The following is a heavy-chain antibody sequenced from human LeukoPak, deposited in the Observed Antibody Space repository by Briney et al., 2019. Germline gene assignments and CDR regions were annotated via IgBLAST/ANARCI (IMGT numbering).Heavy chain of an antibody. D-gene: IGHD2-15*01. CDR1: GYTFTGYG. CDR3: ATCRSGGGCSSSSFDY. V-gene: IGHV1-18*01. J-gene: IGHJ4*02. Sequence: ASVKVPCKASGYTFTGYGISWVRQAPGQGLEWMGWISPHNGNTNYAQKLQGRVTMTTDTSTSTAYMELRSLRSDDTAVYYCATCRSGGGCSSSSFDYWGQGTLVTVSS. CDR2: ISPHNGNT.